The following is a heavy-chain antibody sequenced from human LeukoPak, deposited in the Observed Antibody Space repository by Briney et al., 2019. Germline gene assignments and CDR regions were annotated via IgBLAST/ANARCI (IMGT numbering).Heavy chain of an antibody. J-gene: IGHJ5*01. V-gene: IGHV3-74*01. CDR1: EFTFSNYW. Sequence: GGSLRLSCAASEFTFSNYWLHWVRQAPGKGLVWVSRVSSDGSDTNYADSVKGRFTISRYNAKNSLYLQMNSLRAEDTAVYYCAARDSYGSGMYPIDSWGHGKLVTVSS. D-gene: IGHD3-10*01. CDR3: AARDSYGSGMYPIDS. CDR2: VSSDGSDT.